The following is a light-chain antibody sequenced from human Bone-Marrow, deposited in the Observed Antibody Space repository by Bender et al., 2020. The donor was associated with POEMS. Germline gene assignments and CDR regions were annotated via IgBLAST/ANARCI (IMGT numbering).Light chain of an antibody. CDR2: SSH. V-gene: IGLV1-44*01. J-gene: IGLJ3*02. Sequence: QSVLTQPPSASGTPGQRVTISCSGGSSNIGAHAVNWYQHLPGTAPKLLIYSSHPRPSEVPDRFSGSRSGTAASLAMSGLQSEDEADYYCAVWDDSLNGWVFGGGTKLTVL. CDR3: AVWDDSLNGWV. CDR1: SSNIGAHA.